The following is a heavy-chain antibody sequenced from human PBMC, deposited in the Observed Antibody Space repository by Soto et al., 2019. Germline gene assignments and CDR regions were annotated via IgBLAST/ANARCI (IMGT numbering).Heavy chain of an antibody. J-gene: IGHJ6*02. CDR1: GGTFSSYA. CDR3: ARVQRTAAILGYYYGMDV. D-gene: IGHD2-2*01. CDR2: IIAIFGTA. Sequence: QVQLVQSGAEVKKPGSSVKVSCKASGGTFSSYAISWVRQAPGQGLEWMGGIIAIFGTANYAQKFQGRVTITADESTSTAYMELRSLRSEDTAVDYCARVQRTAAILGYYYGMDVWGQWTTVTVSS. V-gene: IGHV1-69*12.